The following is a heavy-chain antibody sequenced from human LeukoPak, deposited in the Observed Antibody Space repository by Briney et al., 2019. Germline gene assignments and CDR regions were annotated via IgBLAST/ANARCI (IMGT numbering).Heavy chain of an antibody. Sequence: GGSLRLSCAASGFTFSSYSMNWVRQAPGKGLEWVSYISSSSSTIYYADSVKGRFTTSRDNAKNSLYLQMNSLRDEDTAVYYCARDAVQRGYSSGFDYWGQGTLVTVSS. CDR3: ARDAVQRGYSSGFDY. CDR1: GFTFSSYS. J-gene: IGHJ4*02. D-gene: IGHD6-25*01. CDR2: ISSSSSTI. V-gene: IGHV3-48*02.